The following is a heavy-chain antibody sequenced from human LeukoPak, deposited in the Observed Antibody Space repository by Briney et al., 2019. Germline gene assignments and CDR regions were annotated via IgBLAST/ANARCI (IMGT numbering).Heavy chain of an antibody. V-gene: IGHV4-31*03. CDR3: ARATSAMVRGVITAAFDY. D-gene: IGHD3-10*01. CDR1: GGSISSSSYY. J-gene: IGHJ4*02. Sequence: SETLSLTCTVSGGSISSSSYYWGWIRQPPGKGLEWIGYIYYSGSTYYNPSLKSRVTISVDTSKNQFSLKLSSVTAADTAVYYCARATSAMVRGVITAAFDYWGQGTLVTVSS. CDR2: IYYSGST.